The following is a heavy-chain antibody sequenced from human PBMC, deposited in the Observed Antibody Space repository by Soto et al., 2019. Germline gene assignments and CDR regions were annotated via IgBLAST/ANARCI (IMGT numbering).Heavy chain of an antibody. J-gene: IGHJ4*02. D-gene: IGHD3-22*01. CDR1: GGSISSGGYY. V-gene: IGHV4-31*03. CDR2: IYYSGST. Sequence: QVQLQESGPGLVKPSQTLSLTCTVSGGSISSGGYYWSWIRQHPGKGLEWIGYIYYSGSTYYNSSLKSRVTISVDTSKNQFSLKLSCVTAADTAVYYCARAYYDSSGYSVPFDYWGQGTLVTVSS. CDR3: ARAYYDSSGYSVPFDY.